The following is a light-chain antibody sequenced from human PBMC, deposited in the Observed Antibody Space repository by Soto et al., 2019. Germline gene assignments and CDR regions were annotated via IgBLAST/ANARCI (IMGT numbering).Light chain of an antibody. CDR3: NSYTSSSTSYV. Sequence: QSVLTQPASVSGSPGQSITISCTGTSSDVGGYNFVSWYQQHPGKAPTLLIYDVSDRPSGVSNRFSGSKSGNTASLTISGLQAEDEADYYCNSYTSSSTSYVFGSGTKVTV. CDR2: DVS. CDR1: SSDVGGYNF. V-gene: IGLV2-14*03. J-gene: IGLJ1*01.